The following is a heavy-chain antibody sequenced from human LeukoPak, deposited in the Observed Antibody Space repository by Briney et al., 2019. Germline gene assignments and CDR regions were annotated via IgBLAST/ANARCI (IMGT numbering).Heavy chain of an antibody. CDR3: ARGGPTVTTSGVSKRPDFDY. D-gene: IGHD4-17*01. CDR1: GFTFSSYG. J-gene: IGHJ4*02. CDR2: IWYDGSNK. V-gene: IGHV3-33*01. Sequence: GGSLRLSCAASGFTFSSYGMHWVRQAPGKGLEWVAVIWYDGSNKYYADSVKGRFTISRDNSKNTLYLQMNSLTAADTAVYYCARGGPTVTTSGVSKRPDFDYWGQGTLVTVSS.